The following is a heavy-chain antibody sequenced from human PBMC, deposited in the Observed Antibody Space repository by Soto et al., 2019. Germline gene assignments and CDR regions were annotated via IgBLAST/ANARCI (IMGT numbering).Heavy chain of an antibody. J-gene: IGHJ4*02. Sequence: GGSLRLSCAASGFTFSSYSMNWVRQAPGKGLEWVSYISSSSSTIYYADSVKGRFTISRDNAKNSLYLQMNSLRDEDTAVYYCARDANRGYSYGPTFDYWGQGTLVTVSS. D-gene: IGHD5-18*01. CDR1: GFTFSSYS. V-gene: IGHV3-48*02. CDR2: ISSSSSTI. CDR3: ARDANRGYSYGPTFDY.